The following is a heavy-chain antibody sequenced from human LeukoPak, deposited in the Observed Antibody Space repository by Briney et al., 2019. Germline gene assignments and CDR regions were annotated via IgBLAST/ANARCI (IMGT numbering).Heavy chain of an antibody. CDR3: ASHYCSAGSCYFDD. J-gene: IGHJ4*02. Sequence: GGSLRLSCVVSGFSISYNYMSWVRQAPGKGLEWVSVIYGAGDSYYGDAVKGRFIISKDNSKNTVYLQMNRLRPEDTAVYYCASHYCSAGSCYFDDWGQGTLVTVSS. V-gene: IGHV3-53*01. CDR2: IYGAGDS. CDR1: GFSISYNY. D-gene: IGHD2-8*02.